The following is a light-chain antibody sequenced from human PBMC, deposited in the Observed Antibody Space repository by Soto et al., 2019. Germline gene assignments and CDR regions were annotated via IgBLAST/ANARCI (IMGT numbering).Light chain of an antibody. CDR2: EVS. CDR1: SGDVGGYYY. J-gene: IGLJ1*01. V-gene: IGLV2-14*01. CDR3: SSYTAGGTI. Sequence: QCALPDPPTVSWSPGHAITIACTGNSGDVGGYYYVAWCQQLPGKAPKLMISEVSNRPSGVSNRFSGSKSGNTASLTISGLQAEEEADYYCSSYTAGGTIFGTGTKVTVL.